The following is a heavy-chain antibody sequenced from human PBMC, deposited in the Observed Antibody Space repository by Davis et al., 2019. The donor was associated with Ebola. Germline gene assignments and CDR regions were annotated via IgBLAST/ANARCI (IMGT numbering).Heavy chain of an antibody. CDR3: AKSVRGGGEYFDY. V-gene: IGHV3-23*01. J-gene: IGHJ4*02. CDR1: GFTFSSYV. Sequence: GESLKISCAASGFTFSSYVMSWVRQAPGKGLEWVSTISDGGNSAYYADSVKGRFTISRDNSKHTLYLQMYSLRAEDTAAYYCAKSVRGGGEYFDYWGQGTLVTVSS. CDR2: ISDGGNSA. D-gene: IGHD3-10*01.